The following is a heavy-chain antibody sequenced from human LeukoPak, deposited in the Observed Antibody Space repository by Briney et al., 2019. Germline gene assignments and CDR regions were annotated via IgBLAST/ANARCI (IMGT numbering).Heavy chain of an antibody. Sequence: ASVKVSCKASGGTFSSYATSWVRQAPGQGLEWMGGIIPIFGTANYAQKFQGRVTITAGESTSTAYMELSSLRSEDTAVYYCARARSYGGYAFDIWGQGTMVTVSS. CDR3: ARARSYGGYAFDI. J-gene: IGHJ3*02. V-gene: IGHV1-69*13. CDR1: GGTFSSYA. CDR2: IIPIFGTA. D-gene: IGHD1-26*01.